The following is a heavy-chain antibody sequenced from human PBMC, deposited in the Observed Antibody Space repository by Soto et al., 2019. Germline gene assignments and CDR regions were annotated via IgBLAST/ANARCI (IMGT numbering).Heavy chain of an antibody. V-gene: IGHV4-59*01. D-gene: IGHD2-2*01. CDR2: IYYSGST. J-gene: IGHJ4*02. Sequence: PSETLCLTCSVSGGSLSSYDWNWIRQPPGKGLEWIGYIYYSGSTNYNPSLKSRVTISVDTSKNQFSLKLSSVSAADTAVYYCARQYCTSTRCLGYFDYWGQGTLVTVSS. CDR1: GGSLSSYD. CDR3: ARQYCTSTRCLGYFDY.